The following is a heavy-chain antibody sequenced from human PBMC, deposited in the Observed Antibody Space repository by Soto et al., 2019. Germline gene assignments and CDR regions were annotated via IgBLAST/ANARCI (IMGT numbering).Heavy chain of an antibody. CDR2: IYWDDDK. J-gene: IGHJ5*02. V-gene: IGHV2-5*02. CDR1: GFSLSTSGVG. D-gene: IGHD2-2*01. Sequence: QITLKESGPTLVKPTQTLTLTCTFSGFSLSTSGVGVGWIRQPPGKALEWLALIYWDDDKRYSPSLKSRLTFTKGTSQNQVVLTMTNMDPVDTATYFCAHFQNNVVVPAAILPWWWFDPWGQGTLVTVSS. CDR3: AHFQNNVVVPAAILPWWWFDP.